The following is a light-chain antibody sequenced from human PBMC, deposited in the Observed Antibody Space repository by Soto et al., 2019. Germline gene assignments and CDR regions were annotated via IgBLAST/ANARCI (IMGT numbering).Light chain of an antibody. Sequence: QSVLTQPPSASGTPGQRITISCSGSSSNIGSHTVNWHQQVPGTAPKLLIYSNNERPSGVPDRFSGSKSGTSASLASSGLQSGDEADYYCAAWDDSLNGVIFGGGTKLTVL. CDR1: SSNIGSHT. V-gene: IGLV1-44*01. J-gene: IGLJ2*01. CDR3: AAWDDSLNGVI. CDR2: SNN.